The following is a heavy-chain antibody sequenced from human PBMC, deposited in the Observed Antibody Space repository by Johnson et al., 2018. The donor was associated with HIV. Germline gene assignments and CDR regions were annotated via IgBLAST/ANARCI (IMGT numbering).Heavy chain of an antibody. CDR2: ISWNGVSI. CDR1: GFTFDDYT. Sequence: VQLVESGGVVVQPGGSLRLSCAASGFTFDDYTMHWVRQAPGKGLEWVSLISWNGVSIGYADSVKCRFTISRDNAKTSLYLQMNSLRAEDTALYYCAKDRGARRGSSSPNAFDIWGQGTMVTVSS. J-gene: IGHJ3*02. V-gene: IGHV3-43*01. CDR3: AKDRGARRGSSSPNAFDI. D-gene: IGHD6-13*01.